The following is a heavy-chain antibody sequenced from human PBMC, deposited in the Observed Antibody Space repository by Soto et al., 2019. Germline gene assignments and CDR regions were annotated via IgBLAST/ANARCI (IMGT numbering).Heavy chain of an antibody. CDR1: GYTFTGYY. CDR2: INPNSGGT. D-gene: IGHD2-2*01. J-gene: IGHJ5*02. Sequence: SVNVSCKASGYTFTGYYMHWVRQAPGQGLEWMGWINPNSGGTNYAQKFQGWVTMTRDTSISTAYMELSRLRSDDTAVYYCARDYCSSTSCPYNWFDPWGQGTLVTVSS. V-gene: IGHV1-2*04. CDR3: ARDYCSSTSCPYNWFDP.